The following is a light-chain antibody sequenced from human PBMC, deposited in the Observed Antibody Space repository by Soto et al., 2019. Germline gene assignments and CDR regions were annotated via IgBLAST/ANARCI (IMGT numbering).Light chain of an antibody. CDR1: QSVRRY. CDR3: QQYDSSPRT. J-gene: IGKJ1*01. Sequence: EIVLTQSPGTLSLSPGETLSLSCRSSQSVRRYLAWYQHKPCQAPRLLIYDASNRATGIPDRFSGSGSGTDFTLTITRLEPEDFAVYYCQQYDSSPRTFGHGTKVEIK. CDR2: DAS. V-gene: IGKV3-20*01.